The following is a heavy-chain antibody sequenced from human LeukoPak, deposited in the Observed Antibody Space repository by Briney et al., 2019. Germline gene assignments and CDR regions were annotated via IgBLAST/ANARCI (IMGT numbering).Heavy chain of an antibody. CDR2: ISSSGST. Sequence: SETLSLTCSVSVSGDSFSSYHWSWLRQPPGKGLEWIGYISSSGSTSYNPSLKSRVTISVDTSKNQFSLKLSSVTAADTAVYYCARVGRGDHTWGSYSCDHWGKGTLVSVSS. CDR3: ARVGRGDHTWGSYSCDH. CDR1: GDSFSSYH. J-gene: IGHJ4*02. V-gene: IGHV4-59*01. D-gene: IGHD3-16*01.